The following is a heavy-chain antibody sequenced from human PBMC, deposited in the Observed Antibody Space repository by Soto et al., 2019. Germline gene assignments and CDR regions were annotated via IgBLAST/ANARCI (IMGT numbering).Heavy chain of an antibody. V-gene: IGHV3-48*02. CDR2: IGTSGTPV. CDR1: GFTFKTYN. D-gene: IGHD6-19*01. CDR3: ARDPSPDSSGWYYFDY. J-gene: IGHJ4*02. Sequence: EVQLVESGGALVQPGGSLRLSCAASGFTFKTYNMNWVHQAPGKGLEWVSYIGTSGTPVYYADSVKGRFTISRDNAKNSLFLQMHSLRDEDTALYFCARDPSPDSSGWYYFDYWGKGTLVTVSS.